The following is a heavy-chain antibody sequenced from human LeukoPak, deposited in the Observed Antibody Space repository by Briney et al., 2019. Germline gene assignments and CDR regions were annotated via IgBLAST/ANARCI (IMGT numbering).Heavy chain of an antibody. J-gene: IGHJ4*02. CDR3: ARGLGSGYDY. CDR1: GYTFTSYG. D-gene: IGHD3-22*01. V-gene: IGHV1-18*01. Sequence: GASVKVSCKASGYTFTSYGISWVRQAPGQGLEWMGWISAYSGDTNYAQKFQGRATMTTDTSTSTAYMELRSLSSDDTAVYYCARGLGSGYDYWGQGTLVTVSS. CDR2: ISAYSGDT.